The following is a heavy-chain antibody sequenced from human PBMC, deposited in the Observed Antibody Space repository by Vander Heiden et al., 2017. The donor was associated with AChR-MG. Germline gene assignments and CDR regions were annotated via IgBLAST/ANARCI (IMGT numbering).Heavy chain of an antibody. CDR3: AKDLPMITFGGVIGD. V-gene: IGHV3-23*01. J-gene: IGHJ4*02. CDR1: GSTFSRYA. Sequence: EVQLLESGGGLVQPGGSLRLSCAAAGSTFSRYAMGWVRQAPGKGLEWVSAISGSGGSTYYADSVKGRFTISRDNSKNTLYLQMNSLRAEDTAVYYCAKDLPMITFGGVIGDWGQGTLVTVSS. CDR2: ISGSGGST. D-gene: IGHD3-16*02.